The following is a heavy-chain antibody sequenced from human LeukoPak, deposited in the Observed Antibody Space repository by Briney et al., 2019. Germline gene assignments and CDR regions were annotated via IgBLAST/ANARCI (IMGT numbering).Heavy chain of an antibody. J-gene: IGHJ4*02. CDR1: GFTFSSYE. CDR2: ISSSGSTI. D-gene: IGHD1-26*01. Sequence: GGSLRLSCAASGFTFSSYEMNWVRQAPGKGLEWVSYISSSGSTIYYADSVKGRFTISRDNAKNSLYLQMDSLRDEDTAVYFCARFQSGSYYSDYWGQGTLVTVSS. CDR3: ARFQSGSYYSDY. V-gene: IGHV3-48*03.